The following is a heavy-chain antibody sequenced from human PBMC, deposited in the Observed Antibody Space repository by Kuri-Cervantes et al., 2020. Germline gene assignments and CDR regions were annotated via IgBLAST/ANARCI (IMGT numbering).Heavy chain of an antibody. D-gene: IGHD4/OR15-4a*01. CDR1: GFMFDDYT. V-gene: IGHV3-43*01. CDR3: AKEVFTFAQYTYGGCFDF. CDR2: ITRDSDDS. Sequence: GSFKHPRGASGFMFDDYTMHWVRQAPGKGLEWVSLITRDSDDSYYADSVKGRFTISRDNSKNSLYLQMNSLRFEDTALYYCAKEVFTFAQYTYGGCFDFWGQGTLVTVSS. J-gene: IGHJ4*02.